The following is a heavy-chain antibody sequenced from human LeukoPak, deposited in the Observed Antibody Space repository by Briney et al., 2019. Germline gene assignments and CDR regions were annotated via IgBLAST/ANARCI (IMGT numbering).Heavy chain of an antibody. CDR1: GAPISSYY. J-gene: IGHJ5*01. CDR3: ARVRSGSIDS. Sequence: SETLSLTCTVSGAPISSYYWSWIRQPPGKGLEWIGYIPYSGSTNYNPSLKSRVTIPIDTSKNQFSLKVRSVTAADTAVYYCARVRSGSIDSWGQGTLVTVSS. V-gene: IGHV4-59*01. CDR2: IPYSGST. D-gene: IGHD6-19*01.